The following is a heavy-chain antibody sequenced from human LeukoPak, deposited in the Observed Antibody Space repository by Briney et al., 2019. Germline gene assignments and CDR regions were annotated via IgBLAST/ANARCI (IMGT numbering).Heavy chain of an antibody. CDR3: ARALRDYGDYLLDY. J-gene: IGHJ4*02. CDR1: SGPISSGDYY. V-gene: IGHV4-30-4*01. CDR2: IYYSGST. Sequence: SETLSLTCTVSSGPISSGDYYWSWIRQPPGKGLEWIGYIYYSGSTYYNPSLKSRVTISVDTSKNQFSLKLSSVTAADTAMYYCARALRDYGDYLLDYWGQGTLVTVSS. D-gene: IGHD4-17*01.